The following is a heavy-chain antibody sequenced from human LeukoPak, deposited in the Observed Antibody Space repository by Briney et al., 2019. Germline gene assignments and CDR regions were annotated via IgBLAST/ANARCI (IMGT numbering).Heavy chain of an antibody. CDR1: GGSFSSYF. D-gene: IGHD6-13*01. V-gene: IGHV4-59*01. J-gene: IGHJ5*02. Sequence: SETLSLTCTVSGGSFSSYFWSWIRQTSGKGLEWIAYIHSSGSTNYNPSLKSRVTISVDTSKNHFSLKVTSMTAADTGIYYCSRSLPGAVGAADLWGQGTLVTVSS. CDR2: IHSSGST. CDR3: SRSLPGAVGAADL.